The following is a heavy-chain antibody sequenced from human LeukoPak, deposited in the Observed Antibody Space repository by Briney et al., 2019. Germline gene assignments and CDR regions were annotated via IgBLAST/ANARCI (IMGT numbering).Heavy chain of an antibody. V-gene: IGHV4-59*01. J-gene: IGHJ3*02. D-gene: IGHD1-26*01. CDR3: ARERIVGATTRGSAFDI. Sequence: SETLSLTCTVSGGSISSYYWSWIRQPPGKGLEWNGYIYYSGSTNYNPSLKSRVTISVDTSKNQFSLKLSSVTAADTAVYYCARERIVGATTRGSAFDIWGQGTMVTVSS. CDR1: GGSISSYY. CDR2: IYYSGST.